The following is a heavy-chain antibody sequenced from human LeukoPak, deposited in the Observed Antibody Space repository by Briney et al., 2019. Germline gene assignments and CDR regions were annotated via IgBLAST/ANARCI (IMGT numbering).Heavy chain of an antibody. CDR3: AREMGGSAAIVFPDAFDI. CDR2: FIPIFGTA. J-gene: IGHJ3*02. Sequence: ASVKVSCKASGGTFSSYAITWVRQAPGQGLEWMGGFIPIFGTANYAQKFQGRVTITADESTYTAYMELSSLRSDDTAVYYCAREMGGSAAIVFPDAFDIWGQGTMVTVSS. D-gene: IGHD2-2*01. V-gene: IGHV1-69*13. CDR1: GGTFSSYA.